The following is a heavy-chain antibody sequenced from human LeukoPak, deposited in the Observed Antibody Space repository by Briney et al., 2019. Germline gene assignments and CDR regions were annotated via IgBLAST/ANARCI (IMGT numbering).Heavy chain of an antibody. D-gene: IGHD3-10*01. CDR3: ARGDYYGSGSYGAFDY. CDR2: INPNSGGT. V-gene: IGHV1-2*02. J-gene: IGHJ4*02. Sequence: ASVKVSCKASEYTFTGYYMHWVRQAPGQGLEWMGWINPNSGGTNYAQKFQGRVTMTRDTSISTAYMELSRLRSDDTAVYYCARGDYYGSGSYGAFDYWGQGTLVTVSS. CDR1: EYTFTGYY.